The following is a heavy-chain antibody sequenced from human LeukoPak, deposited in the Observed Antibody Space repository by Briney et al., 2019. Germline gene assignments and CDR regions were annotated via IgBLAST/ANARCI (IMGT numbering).Heavy chain of an antibody. D-gene: IGHD2-15*01. V-gene: IGHV4-34*01. Sequence: SETLSLTCAVYXGSXXGXXWSWIRQPXXXXXXXXXXXXXXGSTNYNPSLKSRVTISVDTSKNQFSLKLSSVTAADTAVYYCAATTYCSGGSCYPDPNWFDPWGQGTLVTVSS. CDR3: AATTYCSGGSCYPDPNWFDP. CDR2: XXXXGST. J-gene: IGHJ5*02. CDR1: XGSXXGXX.